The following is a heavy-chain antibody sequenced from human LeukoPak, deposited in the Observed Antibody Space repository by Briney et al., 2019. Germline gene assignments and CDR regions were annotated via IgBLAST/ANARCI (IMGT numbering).Heavy chain of an antibody. Sequence: SQTLSLTCTVSGGSISSGGYYWSWIRQHPGKGLEWIGYIYHSGSTYYNPSLKSRVTISVDTSKNRFSLKLSSVTAADTAVYYCARHVDYYGSGSYSHWGQGTLVTVSS. D-gene: IGHD3-10*01. CDR3: ARHVDYYGSGSYSH. V-gene: IGHV4-31*03. CDR1: GGSISSGGYY. CDR2: IYHSGST. J-gene: IGHJ1*01.